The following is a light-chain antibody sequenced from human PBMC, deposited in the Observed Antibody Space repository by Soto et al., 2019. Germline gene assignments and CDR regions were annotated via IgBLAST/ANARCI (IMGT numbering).Light chain of an antibody. Sequence: QSVLTQPASVSGSPGQSITISCTGTSSDVGGYKYVSWYQQHPGKVPKLMIYEVTNRPSGVSNRFSGSKSGNTASLTISGLQAEDEADYYCSSYTSSNTQVFGTGTKVTVL. CDR3: SSYTSSNTQV. V-gene: IGLV2-14*01. CDR2: EVT. CDR1: SSDVGGYKY. J-gene: IGLJ1*01.